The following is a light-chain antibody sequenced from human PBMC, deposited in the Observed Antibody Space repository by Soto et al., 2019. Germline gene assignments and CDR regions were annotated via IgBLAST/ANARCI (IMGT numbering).Light chain of an antibody. Sequence: DIVMTQSPDSLAVSLGERATINCKSSQSVLYSSNNKNYLAWYQQKPGQPPKLLIYWASTRESGVPDRFSGVGSGTDFTLTSSSLQAEVWAVYYCQQYYRPWTFGQGTKVEIK. V-gene: IGKV4-1*01. CDR2: WAS. CDR1: QSVLYSSNNKNY. J-gene: IGKJ1*01. CDR3: QQYYRPWT.